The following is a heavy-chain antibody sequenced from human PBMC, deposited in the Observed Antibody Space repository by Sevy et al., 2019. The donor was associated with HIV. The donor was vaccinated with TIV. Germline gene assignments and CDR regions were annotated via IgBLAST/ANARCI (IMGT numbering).Heavy chain of an antibody. CDR3: ARGYYYYDVSGPFDY. CDR2: VIPILNMA. D-gene: IGHD3-22*01. J-gene: IGHJ4*02. V-gene: IGHV1-69*04. CDR1: GGTFTSYA. Sequence: ASVKVSCKTSGGTFTSYAISWVRQARGQGLEWMGRVIPILNMANYAQRFQGRVTITADKSTSTAYMELSSLTAEDTAVYYCARGYYYYDVSGPFDYWGQGSLVTVSS.